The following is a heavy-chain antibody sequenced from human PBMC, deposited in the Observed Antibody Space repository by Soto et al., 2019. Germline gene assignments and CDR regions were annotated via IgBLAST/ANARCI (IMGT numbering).Heavy chain of an antibody. CDR3: ARGVRSYYYYYGMDV. V-gene: IGHV1-69*13. Sequence: SVKVSCKASGGTFSSYAISWVRQAPGQGLEWMGGIIPIFGTANYAQKFQGRVTITADESTSTAYMELSSLRSEDTAVYYCARGVRSYYYYYGMDVWGQGTTVTVSS. J-gene: IGHJ6*02. CDR2: IIPIFGTA. D-gene: IGHD2-15*01. CDR1: GGTFSSYA.